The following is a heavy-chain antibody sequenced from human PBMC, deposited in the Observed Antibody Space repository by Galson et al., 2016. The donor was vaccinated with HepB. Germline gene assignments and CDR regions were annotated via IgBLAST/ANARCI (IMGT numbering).Heavy chain of an antibody. J-gene: IGHJ6*03. V-gene: IGHV3-21*01. Sequence: SLRLSCAGSGFTFSSYSMTWARQAPGKGLEWVSSISSSSSYIYYADSVKGRFTISSDNAKMYLQMNSLRAEDTAVYYCARDYNGDFWSGYYHSYYYMDLWGKGTTVTVSS. CDR2: ISSSSSYI. CDR1: GFTFSSYS. CDR3: ARDYNGDFWSGYYHSYYYMDL. D-gene: IGHD3-3*01.